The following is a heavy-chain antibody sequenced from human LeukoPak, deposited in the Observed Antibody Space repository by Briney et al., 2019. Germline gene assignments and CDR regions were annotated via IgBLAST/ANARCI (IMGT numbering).Heavy chain of an antibody. J-gene: IGHJ3*02. CDR1: GYSFTSYW. V-gene: IGHV5-51*01. Sequence: GESLKISCKGSGYSFTSYWIGWVRQLPGKGLEWMGIIYPGDSDTRYSPSFQGQVTISADKSISTAYLQWSSLKASDTAMYYCARPYYYDSSGYGAFDIWGQGTMVTVSS. CDR2: IYPGDSDT. D-gene: IGHD3-22*01. CDR3: ARPYYYDSSGYGAFDI.